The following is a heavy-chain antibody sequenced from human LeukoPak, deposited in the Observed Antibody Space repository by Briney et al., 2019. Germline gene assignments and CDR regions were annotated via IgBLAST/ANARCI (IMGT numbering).Heavy chain of an antibody. CDR2: IIPIFGTA. CDR3: ARSGSSSWYGRFDY. D-gene: IGHD6-13*01. V-gene: IGHV1-69*05. J-gene: IGHJ4*02. Sequence: SVEVSCKASGGTFSSYAISWVRQAPGQGREWMGGIIPIFGTANYAQKFQGRVTITTDESTSTAYMELSSLRSEDTAVYYCARSGSSSWYGRFDYWGQGTLVTVSS. CDR1: GGTFSSYA.